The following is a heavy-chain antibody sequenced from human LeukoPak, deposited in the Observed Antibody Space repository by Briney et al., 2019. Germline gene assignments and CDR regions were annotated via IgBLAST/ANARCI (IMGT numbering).Heavy chain of an antibody. CDR2: INAGNGNT. V-gene: IGHV1-3*01. J-gene: IGHJ6*02. D-gene: IGHD6-19*01. CDR1: GYTFTSYG. CDR3: AREERQWLDSYYYYGMDV. Sequence: ASVKVSCKASGYTFTSYGISWVRQAPGQRLEWMGWINAGNGNTKYSQKFQGRVTITRDTSASTAYMELSSLRSEDTAVYYCAREERQWLDSYYYYGMDVWGQGTTVTVSS.